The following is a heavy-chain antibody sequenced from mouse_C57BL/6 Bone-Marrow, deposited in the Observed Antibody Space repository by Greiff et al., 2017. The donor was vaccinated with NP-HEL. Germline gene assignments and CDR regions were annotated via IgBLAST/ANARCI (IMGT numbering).Heavy chain of an antibody. CDR2: INSDGGST. V-gene: IGHV5-2*01. J-gene: IGHJ1*03. D-gene: IGHD1-1*01. Sequence: EVQGVESGGGLVQPGESLKLSCESNEYEFPSHDMSWVRKTPEKRLELVAAINSDGGSTYYPDTMERRFIISRDNTKTTLYLQMSSLRSEDTALYYCARGGYYGSSLYWYFDVWGTGTTVTVSS. CDR1: EYEFPSHD. CDR3: ARGGYYGSSLYWYFDV.